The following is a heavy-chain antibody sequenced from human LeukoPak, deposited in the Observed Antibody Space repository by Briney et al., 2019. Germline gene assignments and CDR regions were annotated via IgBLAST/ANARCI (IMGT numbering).Heavy chain of an antibody. Sequence: ASETLSLTCAVYGGSFSGYYWSWIRQPPGKGLEWIGYIYYSGSTNYNPSLKSRVTISVDTSKNQFSLKLSSVTAADTAVYYCARDTDYYDSTRGFDPWGQGTLVTVSS. CDR2: IYYSGST. V-gene: IGHV4-59*01. D-gene: IGHD3-22*01. J-gene: IGHJ5*02. CDR3: ARDTDYYDSTRGFDP. CDR1: GGSFSGYY.